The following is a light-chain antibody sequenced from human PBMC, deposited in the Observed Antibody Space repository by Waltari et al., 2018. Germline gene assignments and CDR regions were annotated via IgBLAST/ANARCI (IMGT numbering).Light chain of an antibody. Sequence: VLTQSPGTLSLSPGERATLSCRASQSVIKYLAWYQQKPGRAPRLLIYHASTRATGIPGRLSGSGSGTDFSLTISRLEPEDFAVYYCEKYDSVPATFGQGSRVEIK. CDR2: HAS. J-gene: IGKJ1*01. CDR1: QSVIKY. CDR3: EKYDSVPAT. V-gene: IGKV3-20*01.